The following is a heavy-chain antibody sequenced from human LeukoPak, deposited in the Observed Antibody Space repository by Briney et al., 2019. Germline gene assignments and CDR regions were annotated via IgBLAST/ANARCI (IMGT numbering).Heavy chain of an antibody. CDR2: IYYSGST. J-gene: IGHJ4*02. V-gene: IGHV4-39*07. CDR3: ARVDRIAAAGFY. D-gene: IGHD6-13*01. CDR1: GGSISSSSYY. Sequence: SETLSLTCTVSGGSISSSSYYWGWIRQPPGKGREWIGSIYYSGSTYYNPSLKSRVTIAVDTSKNQFSLKLSSVTAADTAVYYCARVDRIAAAGFYWGQGTLVTVSS.